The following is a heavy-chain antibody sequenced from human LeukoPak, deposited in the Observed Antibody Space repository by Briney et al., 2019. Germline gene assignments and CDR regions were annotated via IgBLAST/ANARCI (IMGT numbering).Heavy chain of an antibody. Sequence: KPGGSLRLSCSASGFIFSSYSMNWVRQAPGKGLEWVSSISSYSNYVYYADSLKGRFTIYRDNAKNSLYLQMNSLRAEDTAVYYCARSRTTVTKDALDYWGQGTLVTVSS. CDR2: ISSYSNYV. CDR3: ARSRTTVTKDALDY. V-gene: IGHV3-21*06. CDR1: GFIFSSYS. D-gene: IGHD4-17*01. J-gene: IGHJ4*02.